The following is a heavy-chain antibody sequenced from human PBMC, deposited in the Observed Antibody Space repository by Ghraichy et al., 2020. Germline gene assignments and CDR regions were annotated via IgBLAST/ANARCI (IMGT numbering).Heavy chain of an antibody. CDR1: GDSVSNERAT. CDR3: ARLRGNSWLDS. V-gene: IGHV6-1*01. D-gene: IGHD3-10*01. CDR2: TYYRSKWYN. Sequence: SQTHSLTCDISGDSVSNERATWDWIRQSPSRGLEWLGRTYYRSKWYNNYALSLNGRITINPDISKNQFSLHLNSVTPDDTAVYYCARLRGNSWLDSWGQGTLVTVTS. J-gene: IGHJ5*01.